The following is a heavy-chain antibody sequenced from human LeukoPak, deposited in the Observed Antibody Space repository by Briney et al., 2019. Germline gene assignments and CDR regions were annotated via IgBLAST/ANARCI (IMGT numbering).Heavy chain of an antibody. V-gene: IGHV1-69*05. CDR3: ARDGFRYQLLYHQGDWFDP. Sequence: SVKVSCKASGGTFSSYAISWVRQAPGQGLEWMGGIIPIFGTANYAQKFQGRVTITTDESTSTAYMELSSLRSEDTAVYYCARDGFRYQLLYHQGDWFDPWGQGTLVTVSS. J-gene: IGHJ5*02. CDR2: IIPIFGTA. CDR1: GGTFSSYA. D-gene: IGHD2-2*02.